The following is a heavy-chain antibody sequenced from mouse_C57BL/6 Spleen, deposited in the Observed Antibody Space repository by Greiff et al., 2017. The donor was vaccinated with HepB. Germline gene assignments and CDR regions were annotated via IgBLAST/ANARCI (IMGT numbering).Heavy chain of an antibody. CDR1: GYTFTSYW. V-gene: IGHV1-50*01. J-gene: IGHJ2*01. CDR2: IDPSDSYT. CDR3: ARRDSLRRKESGYLDY. D-gene: IGHD2-12*01. Sequence: VQLQQSGAELVKPGASVKLSCKASGYTFTSYWMQWVKQRPGQGLEWIGEIDPSDSYTNYNQKFKGKATLTVDTSSSTAYMQLSSRKSEDPAVYDCARRDSLRRKESGYLDYWGQGTTLTVAS.